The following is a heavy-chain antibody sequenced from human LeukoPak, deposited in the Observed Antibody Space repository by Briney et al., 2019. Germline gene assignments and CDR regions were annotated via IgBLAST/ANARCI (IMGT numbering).Heavy chain of an antibody. D-gene: IGHD3-3*01. J-gene: IGHJ6*03. V-gene: IGHV1-2*02. CDR1: GYTFTVYY. CDR2: IKPNRGGT. CDR3: ARVAISIREGILVYYDFWSAYMDV. Sequence: GASVKVSCKASGYTFTVYYMHWVRQAPGQGMAWRGWIKPNRGGTNYEQECPGRVSMTRDTSISTALIERSRVASDGTAVYYCARVAISIREGILVYYDFWSAYMDVWGKGTTVTVSS.